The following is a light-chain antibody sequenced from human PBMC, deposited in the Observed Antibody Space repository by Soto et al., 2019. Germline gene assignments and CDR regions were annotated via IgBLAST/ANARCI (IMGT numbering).Light chain of an antibody. CDR3: QQYGNSPLT. V-gene: IGKV3-20*01. J-gene: IGKJ1*01. Sequence: EIVLTQSPGTLSLSPGGRATLSCRASQSVSSSYLAWYQQKPGQAPRLLIYGASIRATGIPDRFSGSGSGTAFTLAISRLEPEDFAVYYCQQYGNSPLTFGQGTKVEIK. CDR1: QSVSSSY. CDR2: GAS.